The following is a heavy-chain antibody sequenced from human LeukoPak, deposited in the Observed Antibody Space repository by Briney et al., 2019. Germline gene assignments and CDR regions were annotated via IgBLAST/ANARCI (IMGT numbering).Heavy chain of an antibody. CDR2: ISAYSDNT. D-gene: IGHD6-13*01. V-gene: IGHV1-18*01. Sequence: VASVKVSCKASGYTFTSYGISWVRQAPAQGLEWVGGISAYSDNTNYAQKLQGRVTMTTDTSTSTAYMELRSLRSDDTAVHYCARGPQLISSSWYLYYFDYCGEGTLVTVSS. CDR3: ARGPQLISSSWYLYYFDY. J-gene: IGHJ4*02. CDR1: GYTFTSYG.